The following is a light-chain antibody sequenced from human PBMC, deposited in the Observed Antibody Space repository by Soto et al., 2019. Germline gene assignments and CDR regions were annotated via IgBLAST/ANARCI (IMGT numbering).Light chain of an antibody. Sequence: DIQMTQSPSSLSASVEDRVTITCQTSQSINTYLNWYQQKTGKAPKLLIYGASSLQNGVPLRFSGSGSGTDFTLTISSLEPEDFATYYCQESYSPLWGTCGQGTKVEIK. CDR3: QESYSPLWGT. V-gene: IGKV1-39*01. CDR2: GAS. J-gene: IGKJ1*01. CDR1: QSINTY.